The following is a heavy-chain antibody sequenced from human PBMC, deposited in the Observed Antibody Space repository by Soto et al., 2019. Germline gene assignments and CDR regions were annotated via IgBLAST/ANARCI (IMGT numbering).Heavy chain of an antibody. CDR2: TYYRSKWYN. CDR3: ERNKSSSGFDP. V-gene: IGHV6-1*01. D-gene: IGHD6-6*01. J-gene: IGHJ5*02. Sequence: PSQTLSFTCAISGDSVSSNSPAWNCIRQSPSRGIEWLGRTYYRSKWYNDYAVYVKSRTAINQDTYKNQLHLQLKSVTTQDTAVYYCERNKSSSGFDPWGQGTLVTVSS. CDR1: GDSVSSNSPA.